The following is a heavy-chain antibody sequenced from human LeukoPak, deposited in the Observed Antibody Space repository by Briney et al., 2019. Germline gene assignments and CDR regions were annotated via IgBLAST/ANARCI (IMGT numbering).Heavy chain of an antibody. CDR1: GFTFGDYA. J-gene: IGHJ4*02. Sequence: GGPLRPSCTGSGFTFGDYAISWFRRAPGRGLEWVSFVRSKIYAETTEYAASVKGRFTISRDDSKSIAYLQMNSLKTEDTAVYYCQKYSSSSFDFWGQGTLVTVSS. CDR3: QKYSSSSFDF. V-gene: IGHV3-49*03. D-gene: IGHD6-6*01. CDR2: VRSKIYAETT.